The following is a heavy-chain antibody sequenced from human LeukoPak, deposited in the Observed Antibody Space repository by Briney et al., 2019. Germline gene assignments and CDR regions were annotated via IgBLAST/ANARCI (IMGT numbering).Heavy chain of an antibody. CDR2: IYYSGNT. CDR1: GTSISSGAYS. D-gene: IGHD3-3*01. CDR3: ARTITIFGALGYFDY. Sequence: SETLSLTCTVSGTSISSGAYSWSWVRQHPGKGLEWIAYIYYSGNTYYNPSLKRRVTISVDTSKNQFPLKLSSVTAADTAVYYCARTITIFGALGYFDYWGQGTLVTVSS. V-gene: IGHV4-31*03. J-gene: IGHJ4*02.